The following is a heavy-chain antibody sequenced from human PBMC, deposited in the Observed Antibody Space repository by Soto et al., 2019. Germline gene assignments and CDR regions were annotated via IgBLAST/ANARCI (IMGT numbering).Heavy chain of an antibody. CDR2: IYYSGST. CDR3: ANYPVGVAGTADAFDI. CDR1: GGSISSGDYY. J-gene: IGHJ3*02. Sequence: SETLSLTCTVSGGSISSGDYYWSWIRQHPGKGLEWIGDIYYSGSTYYRPSLKSRVTMSVDTSKNQFSLNTSSVTAAEKAVYYCANYPVGVAGTADAFDIWGQGKRVTVAS. D-gene: IGHD6-19*01. V-gene: IGHV4-31*03.